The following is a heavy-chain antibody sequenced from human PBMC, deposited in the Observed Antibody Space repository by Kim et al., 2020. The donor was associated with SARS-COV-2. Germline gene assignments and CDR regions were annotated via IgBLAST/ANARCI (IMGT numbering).Heavy chain of an antibody. Sequence: YNPSLKSRVTISVDTSKNQFSLKLSSVTAADTAVYYCASGGYFYGGNLDYWGQGTLVTVSS. CDR3: ASGGYFYGGNLDY. V-gene: IGHV4-34*01. J-gene: IGHJ4*02. D-gene: IGHD4-17*01.